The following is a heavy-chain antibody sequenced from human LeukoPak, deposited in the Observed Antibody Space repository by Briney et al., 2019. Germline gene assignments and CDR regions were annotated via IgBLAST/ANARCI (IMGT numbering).Heavy chain of an antibody. J-gene: IGHJ4*02. CDR1: GFTFSSYG. CDR3: AKDWPHYYGSGSYFDY. V-gene: IGHV3-33*06. CDR2: IWYDGSNK. Sequence: GGSLRLSCAASGFTFSSYGMHWVRQAPGKGLEWVAVIWYDGSNKYYADSVKGRFTISRDNSKNTLYLQMNSLRAEDTAVYYCAKDWPHYYGSGSYFDYWGQGTLVTVSS. D-gene: IGHD3-10*01.